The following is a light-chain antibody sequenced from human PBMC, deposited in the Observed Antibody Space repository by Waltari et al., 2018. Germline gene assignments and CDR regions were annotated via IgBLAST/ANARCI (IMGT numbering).Light chain of an antibody. CDR1: ALPTQY. Sequence: SYELTQPPSESVPPGQTARITCSGDALPTQYTYWYQQKPGQAPALVMYRDTERPPGIPERFSGSSSGTTVTLTISGVQAEDEADFYCQSADSSGTYVLFGGGTKLTVL. J-gene: IGLJ2*01. CDR3: QSADSSGTYVL. CDR2: RDT. V-gene: IGLV3-25*03.